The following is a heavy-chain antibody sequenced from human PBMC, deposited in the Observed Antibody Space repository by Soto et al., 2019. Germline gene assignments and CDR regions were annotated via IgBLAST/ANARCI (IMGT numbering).Heavy chain of an antibody. CDR2: IIPIFGTA. CDR1: GGTFSSYA. D-gene: IGHD2-2*01. J-gene: IGHJ6*02. Sequence: SVKVSCKASGGTFSSYAISWVRQAPGQGLEWMGGIIPIFGTANYAQKFQGRVTITADKSTSTAYMELSSLRSEDTAVYYCARDCSNTSCYSHYYYYYGMDVWGQGTTVTVSS. V-gene: IGHV1-69*06. CDR3: ARDCSNTSCYSHYYYYYGMDV.